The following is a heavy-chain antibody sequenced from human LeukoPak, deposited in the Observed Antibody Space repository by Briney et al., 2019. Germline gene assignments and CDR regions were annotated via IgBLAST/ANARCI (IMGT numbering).Heavy chain of an antibody. J-gene: IGHJ6*02. CDR1: GFIFSSYS. CDR3: AKAASSSWPSYYYGMDV. D-gene: IGHD6-13*01. V-gene: IGHV3-23*01. CDR2: ITGSGGNT. Sequence: GGSLRLSCAASGFIFSSYSVSWVRQAPGMGLEWVSVITGSGGNTYYADSVKGRFTISKDNSKNTVYLQMSSLRVDDTAVYYCAKAASSSWPSYYYGMDVWGQGTTVTVSS.